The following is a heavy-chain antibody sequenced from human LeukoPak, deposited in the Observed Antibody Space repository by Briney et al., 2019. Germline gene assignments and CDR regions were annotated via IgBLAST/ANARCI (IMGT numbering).Heavy chain of an antibody. D-gene: IGHD3-10*01. Sequence: ASVKVSCKASGYTFTSYAMHWVRQAPGQRLEWMGWINAGNGNTKYSQKFQGRVTITRDTSASTAYMELSSLRSEDTAVHYCARGPGRALWFGELSLGYWGQGTLVTVSS. J-gene: IGHJ4*02. CDR3: ARGPGRALWFGELSLGY. CDR1: GYTFTSYA. CDR2: INAGNGNT. V-gene: IGHV1-3*01.